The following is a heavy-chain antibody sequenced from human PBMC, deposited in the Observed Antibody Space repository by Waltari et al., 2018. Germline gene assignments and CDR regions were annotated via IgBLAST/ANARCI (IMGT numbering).Heavy chain of an antibody. CDR2: FDPEDGET. J-gene: IGHJ6*02. D-gene: IGHD6-13*01. CDR3: ATKIAAAGTGRYYYYGMDV. Sequence: QVQLVQSGAEVKKPGASVKVSCKVSGYTLTELSMHWVRQAPGKGLEWMGGFDPEDGETIYAQKFQGRVTMTEDTSTDTAYMELSSLRSEDTAVYYCATKIAAAGTGRYYYYGMDVWGQGTTVTVSS. CDR1: GYTLTELS. V-gene: IGHV1-24*01.